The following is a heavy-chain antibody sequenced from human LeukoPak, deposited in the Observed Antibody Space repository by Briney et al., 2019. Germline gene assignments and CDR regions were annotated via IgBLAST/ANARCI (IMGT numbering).Heavy chain of an antibody. CDR1: GGSISSSSNY. V-gene: IGHV4-39*07. CDR3: ARAVDSGWGSYYYYYYYMDV. CDR2: IYYSGST. D-gene: IGHD5-12*01. Sequence: SETLSLTCTVSGGSISSSSNYWGWIRQPPGKGLEWIGSIYYSGSTYYNPSLKSRVTISVDTSKNQFSLKLSSVTAADTAVYYCARAVDSGWGSYYYYYYYMDVWGKGTTVTVSS. J-gene: IGHJ6*03.